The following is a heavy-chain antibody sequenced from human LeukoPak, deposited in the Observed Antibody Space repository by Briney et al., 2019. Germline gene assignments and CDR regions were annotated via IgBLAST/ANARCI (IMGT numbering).Heavy chain of an antibody. V-gene: IGHV4-61*02. CDR1: GGSNSSGSYY. Sequence: SETLSLTCTVSGGSNSSGSYYWSWIRQPAGKGLEWIGRIYTSGSTNYNPSLKSRVTISVDTSKNQFSLKLSSVTAADTAVYYCARECYGDYLDYWGQGTLVTVSS. CDR3: ARECYGDYLDY. D-gene: IGHD4-17*01. J-gene: IGHJ4*02. CDR2: IYTSGST.